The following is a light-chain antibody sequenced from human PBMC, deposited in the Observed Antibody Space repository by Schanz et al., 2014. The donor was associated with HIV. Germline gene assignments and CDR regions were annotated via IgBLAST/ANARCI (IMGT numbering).Light chain of an antibody. Sequence: QSVLTQPPSVSGAPGQRVTISCTGSSSNIGAGYDVHWYQQLPGTAPKLLIYGNSNRPSGVPDRFSGSKSGTSASLVISALQSEDEADYYCLSYDISLSSYVFGSGTKVTVL. J-gene: IGLJ1*01. CDR1: SSNIGAGYD. CDR2: GNS. CDR3: LSYDISLSSYV. V-gene: IGLV1-40*01.